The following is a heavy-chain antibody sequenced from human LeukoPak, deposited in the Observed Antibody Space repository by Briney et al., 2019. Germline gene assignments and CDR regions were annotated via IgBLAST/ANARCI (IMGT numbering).Heavy chain of an antibody. CDR3: ARGGIKQFDY. V-gene: IGHV4-30-2*01. Sequence: TLSLTCTVSGGSISSGGYYWSWIRQPPGKGLEWIGYIYHSGSTYYNPSLKSRVTISVDRSKNQFSLKLSSVTAADTAVYYCARGGIKQFDYWGQGTLVTVSS. CDR2: IYHSGST. J-gene: IGHJ4*02. CDR1: GGSISSGGYY. D-gene: IGHD6-13*01.